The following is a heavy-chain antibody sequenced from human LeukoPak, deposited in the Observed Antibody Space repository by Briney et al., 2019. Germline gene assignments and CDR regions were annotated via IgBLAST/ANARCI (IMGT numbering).Heavy chain of an antibody. D-gene: IGHD6-13*01. CDR1: GDLISSSRYY. V-gene: IGHV4-61*01. CDR2: IYYSGST. Sequence: SGTLSLTCIVSGDLISSSRYYWSWIRQPPGKGLEWIGYIYYSGSTNYNPSLKSRVTISVDTSKNQFSLKLSSVTAADTAVYYCARGSAAAGNFDYWGQGTLVTVSS. CDR3: ARGSAAAGNFDY. J-gene: IGHJ4*02.